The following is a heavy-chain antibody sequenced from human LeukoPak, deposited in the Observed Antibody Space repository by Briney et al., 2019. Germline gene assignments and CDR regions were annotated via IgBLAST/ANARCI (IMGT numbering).Heavy chain of an antibody. CDR2: ISNTGDHI. V-gene: IGHV3-21*06. Sequence: KPGGSLRLSCAASGFVFSRFSMYWVRQAPGRGLECVSSISNTGDHIYYADSLQGRFTISRDNAKNSLFLQMDSLRVDDTAIYYCARGAGVGSYVPFDFWGLGTLVAVSS. CDR3: ARGAGVGSYVPFDF. CDR1: GFVFSRFS. D-gene: IGHD3-16*01. J-gene: IGHJ4*02.